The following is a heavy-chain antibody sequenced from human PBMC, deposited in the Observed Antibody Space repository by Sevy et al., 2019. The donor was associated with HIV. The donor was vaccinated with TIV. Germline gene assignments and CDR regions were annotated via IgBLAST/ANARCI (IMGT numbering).Heavy chain of an antibody. CDR1: GFTVSNSY. V-gene: IGHV3-53*01. Sequence: GGSLRLSCAASGFTVSNSYMNWVRQAPGKGLEWLSILYSGGNTYYADSVKGRFTISRDNSQNTVFLQMNSLRADDTPVYYCATAMYDKRFPHWGQGTLVTVSS. D-gene: IGHD3-9*01. CDR2: LYSGGNT. CDR3: ATAMYDKRFPH. J-gene: IGHJ1*01.